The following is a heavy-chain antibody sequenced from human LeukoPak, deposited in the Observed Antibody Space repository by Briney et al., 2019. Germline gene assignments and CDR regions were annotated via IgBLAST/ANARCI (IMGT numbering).Heavy chain of an antibody. CDR1: GGSIGSYY. V-gene: IGHV4-4*07. CDR2: IYTSGST. Sequence: SETLSLTCTVSGGSIGSYYWSWIRQPAGKGLEWIGRIYTSGSTNYNPSLKSRVTMSVDTSKNQFSLKLSSVTAADTAVYYCARDSGWELPRYFDLWGRGTLVTVSS. J-gene: IGHJ2*01. CDR3: ARDSGWELPRYFDL. D-gene: IGHD1-26*01.